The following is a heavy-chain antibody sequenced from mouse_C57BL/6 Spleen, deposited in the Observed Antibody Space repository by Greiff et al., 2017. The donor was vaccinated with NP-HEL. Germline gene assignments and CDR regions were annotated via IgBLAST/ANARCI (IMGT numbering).Heavy chain of an antibody. CDR1: GYSFTSYY. J-gene: IGHJ3*01. Sequence: VQLQQSGPELVKPGASVKISCKASGYSFTSYYIHWVKQRPGQGLEWIGWIYPGSGNTKYNEKFKGKATLTADTSSSTAYMQLSSLTSEDAAVYYCATGTAWFAYWGQGTLVTVSA. CDR2: IYPGSGNT. CDR3: ATGTAWFAY. V-gene: IGHV1-66*01. D-gene: IGHD4-1*01.